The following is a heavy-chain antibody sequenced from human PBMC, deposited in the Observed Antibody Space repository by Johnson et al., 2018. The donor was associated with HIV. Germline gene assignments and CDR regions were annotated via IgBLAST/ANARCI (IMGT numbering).Heavy chain of an antibody. CDR1: GFTFDDYA. Sequence: VQLVESGGVVVQPGGSLRLSCAASGFTFDDYAMHWVRQAPGKGLEWVSLISWDGGSTYYADSVKGRFTISRDNHKNSLYLQMNSLRAEDTALYYCASSLHYYDSSGYRGAFDIWGQGTMVTVSS. V-gene: IGHV3-43D*03. CDR3: ASSLHYYDSSGYRGAFDI. CDR2: ISWDGGST. D-gene: IGHD3-22*01. J-gene: IGHJ3*02.